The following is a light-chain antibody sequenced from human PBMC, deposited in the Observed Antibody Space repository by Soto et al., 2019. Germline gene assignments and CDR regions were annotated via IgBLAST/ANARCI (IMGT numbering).Light chain of an antibody. CDR1: ESLLHSTGYNY. J-gene: IGKJ2*01. CDR3: MQGLHTFT. CDR2: LGS. V-gene: IGKV2-28*01. Sequence: EIVMTQSALSLPVTPGEPASISCRSSESLLHSTGYNYLDGYLQKPGQPPLLLIFLGSNRASGVPDRFSGSGSGTDFTLKISRVEAEDVGVYYCMQGLHTFTFGQGTKLEI.